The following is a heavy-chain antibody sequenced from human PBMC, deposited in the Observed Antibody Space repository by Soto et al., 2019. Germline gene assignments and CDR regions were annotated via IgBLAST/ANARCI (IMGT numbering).Heavy chain of an antibody. CDR3: ARDKRVVVAATPNYYFDY. D-gene: IGHD2-15*01. J-gene: IGHJ4*02. V-gene: IGHV1-18*04. Sequence: ASVKVSCKASGYTFTSYCISWVRQAPGQGLEWMGWISAYNGNTNYAQKLQGRVTMTTDTSTSTAYMELRSLRSDDTAVYYCARDKRVVVAATPNYYFDYWGQGTLVTVSS. CDR1: GYTFTSYC. CDR2: ISAYNGNT.